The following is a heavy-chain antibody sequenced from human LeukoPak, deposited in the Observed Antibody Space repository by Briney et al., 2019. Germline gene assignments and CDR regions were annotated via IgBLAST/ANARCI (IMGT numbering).Heavy chain of an antibody. D-gene: IGHD1-26*01. CDR1: GFTFSSYW. V-gene: IGHV3-7*01. Sequence: PGGSLRLSCAASGFTFSSYWMSWVRQAPGKGLEWVANIKQDGSEKYYVDSVKGRFTISRDNAKNSLYLQMSSLRAEDTAVYYCARDGSGSYFRFDPWGQGTLVTVSS. J-gene: IGHJ5*02. CDR3: ARDGSGSYFRFDP. CDR2: IKQDGSEK.